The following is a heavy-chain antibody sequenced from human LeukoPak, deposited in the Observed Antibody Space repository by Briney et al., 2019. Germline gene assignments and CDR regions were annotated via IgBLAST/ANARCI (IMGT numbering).Heavy chain of an antibody. CDR2: FDPEDGET. CDR1: GYTLTELS. V-gene: IGHV1-24*01. J-gene: IGHJ5*02. Sequence: ASVKVSCKVSGYTLTELSMHWVRQAPGKGLEWMGGFDPEDGETIYAQKFQGRVTITADESTSTAYMELSSLRSEDTAVYYCAANWFDPWGQGTLVTVSS. CDR3: AANWFDP.